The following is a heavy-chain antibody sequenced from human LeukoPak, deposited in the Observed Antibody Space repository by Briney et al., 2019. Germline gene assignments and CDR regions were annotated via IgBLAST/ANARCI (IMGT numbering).Heavy chain of an antibody. D-gene: IGHD6-13*01. Sequence: GGSLRLSCAASGFTFSSYNMNWVRQAPGKGLEWVSSIDISSSFIFYADSVRGRFTISRDNAKNSIYLQMNSLRGEDAAVYYCARTGHESSWYIDENWGQGTLVTVSS. CDR2: IDISSSFI. CDR3: ARTGHESSWYIDEN. J-gene: IGHJ1*01. CDR1: GFTFSSYN. V-gene: IGHV3-21*01.